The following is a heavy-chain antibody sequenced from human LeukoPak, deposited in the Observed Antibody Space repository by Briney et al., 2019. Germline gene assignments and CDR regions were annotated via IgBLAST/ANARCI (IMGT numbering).Heavy chain of an antibody. V-gene: IGHV1-8*02. D-gene: IGHD6-19*01. Sequence: ASVKVSCKASGGTFSSYAISWVRQAPGQGLEWMGWMNPNSGNTGYAQKFQGRVTMTRNTSISTAYMELSSLRSEDTAVYYCASGGYSSGWFPYYYGMDVWGRGTTVTVSS. CDR1: GGTFSSYA. CDR2: MNPNSGNT. J-gene: IGHJ6*02. CDR3: ASGGYSSGWFPYYYGMDV.